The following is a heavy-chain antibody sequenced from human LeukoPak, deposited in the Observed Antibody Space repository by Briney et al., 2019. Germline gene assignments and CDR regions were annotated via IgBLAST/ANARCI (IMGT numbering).Heavy chain of an antibody. CDR1: GGSISSGSYY. CDR3: AREKRFGEFDY. J-gene: IGHJ4*02. Sequence: SQTLSLTCTVSGGSISSGSYYWSWIRQHPGKGLEWIGYIYYSGSTYYNPSLKSRVTISVDPSKNQFSLKLSSVTAADTAVYYCAREKRFGEFDYWGQGTLVTVSS. CDR2: IYYSGST. D-gene: IGHD3-10*01. V-gene: IGHV4-31*03.